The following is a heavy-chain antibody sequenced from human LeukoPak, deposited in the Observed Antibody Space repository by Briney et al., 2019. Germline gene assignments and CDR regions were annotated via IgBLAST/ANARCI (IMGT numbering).Heavy chain of an antibody. V-gene: IGHV3-30*18. Sequence: PGGSLRLSCAASGFTFSSYAMHWVRQAPGKGLEGVAVISYDGSNKYYADSVKGRFTISRDNSKNTLYLQMNSLRAEDTAVYYCAKYSEGSGWYEGEAHFDYWGQGTLVTVSS. CDR1: GFTFSSYA. D-gene: IGHD6-19*01. CDR2: ISYDGSNK. CDR3: AKYSEGSGWYEGEAHFDY. J-gene: IGHJ4*02.